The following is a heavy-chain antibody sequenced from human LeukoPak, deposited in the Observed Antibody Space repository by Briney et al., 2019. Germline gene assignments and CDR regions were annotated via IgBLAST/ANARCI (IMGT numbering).Heavy chain of an antibody. V-gene: IGHV3-74*01. CDR3: ARDPFYGDADFDH. D-gene: IGHD4-17*01. CDR2: INSDGSTT. Sequence: GGSLRLSCAASGFTFSSYWMHWVRQAPGKGLVWVSRINSDGSTTSYADSVKGRFTISRDNAKNTVYRQMNSLRVEDTAVYYCARDPFYGDADFDHWGQGALVTVSS. CDR1: GFTFSSYW. J-gene: IGHJ4*02.